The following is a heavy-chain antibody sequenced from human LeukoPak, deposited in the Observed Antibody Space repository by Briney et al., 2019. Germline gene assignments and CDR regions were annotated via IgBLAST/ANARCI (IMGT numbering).Heavy chain of an antibody. V-gene: IGHV4-61*02. J-gene: IGHJ3*02. CDR1: GGSIISDTYY. D-gene: IGHD4-23*01. CDR3: ARRAYGGKAAFGM. Sequence: PSQTLSLTCSVSGGSIISDTYYWSWLRQPAGKGLDWIGRSFSSGRTNSNPSLKSRITMSVDTSKTQFSLKLSSVTAAAAAVYYCARRAYGGKAAFGMWGQGTMVTVSS. CDR2: SFSSGRT.